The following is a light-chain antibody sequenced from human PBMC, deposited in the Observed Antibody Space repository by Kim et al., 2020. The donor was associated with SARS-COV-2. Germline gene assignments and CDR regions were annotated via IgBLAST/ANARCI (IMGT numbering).Light chain of an antibody. CDR2: YDH. CDR1: SSNVRNNA. CDR3: AAWDDSLNGPV. Sequence: QRVNISCSASSSNVRNNAVTWYQLLPGKAPTLLIYYDHLLPSGVSDQFSCSKSGTSASLAISGLQSEDETDYYFAAWDDSLNGPVFGRGAQLTVL. V-gene: IGLV1-36*01. J-gene: IGLJ2*01.